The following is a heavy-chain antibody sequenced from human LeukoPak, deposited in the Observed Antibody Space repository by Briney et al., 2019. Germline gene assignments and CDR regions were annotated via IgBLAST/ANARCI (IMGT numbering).Heavy chain of an antibody. CDR1: GFTFSSYA. CDR2: ISTSGGST. V-gene: IGHV3-23*01. D-gene: IGHD1-26*01. CDR3: AKVHLRIEIYAFDV. Sequence: GGSLRLSRAASGFTFSSYAMSWVRQAPGKGLEWVSVISTSGGSTYYADSVKGRFTISRDNSKNTLYLQMNSLRVEDTAVYYCAKVHLRIEIYAFDVWGQGTMVTVSS. J-gene: IGHJ3*01.